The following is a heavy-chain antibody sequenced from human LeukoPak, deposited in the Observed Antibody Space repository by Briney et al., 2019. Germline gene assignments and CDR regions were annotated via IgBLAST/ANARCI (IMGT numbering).Heavy chain of an antibody. CDR1: GDSVSSNSAA. CDR2: TYYRSKWYN. V-gene: IGHV6-1*01. D-gene: IGHD6-13*01. J-gene: IGHJ4*02. CDR3: ARGWEPYSSSLDY. Sequence: SQTLSLTCAISGDSVSSNSAAWNWIRQPPSRGLEWLGRTYYRSKWYNDYAVSVKSRITINPDTSKNQFSLQLNSVTPEDTAVYYCARGWEPYSSSLDYWGQGTLVTVSS.